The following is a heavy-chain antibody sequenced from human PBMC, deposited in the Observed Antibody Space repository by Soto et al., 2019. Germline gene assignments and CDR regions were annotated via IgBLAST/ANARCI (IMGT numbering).Heavy chain of an antibody. D-gene: IGHD3-9*01. CDR1: GFTFSSYS. J-gene: IGHJ4*02. Sequence: EVQLVESGGGLVKPGGSLRLSCAASGFTFSSYSMNWVRQAPGKGLEWVSSISSSSSYIYYADSVKGRFTISRDNAKNSLYLQMNSLRAEDTAVYYCARAVKHYDILTGYYYIDYWGQGTLVTVSS. CDR3: ARAVKHYDILTGYYYIDY. CDR2: ISSSSSYI. V-gene: IGHV3-21*01.